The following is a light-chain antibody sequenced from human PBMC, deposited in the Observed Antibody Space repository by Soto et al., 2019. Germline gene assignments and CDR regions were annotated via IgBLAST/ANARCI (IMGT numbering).Light chain of an antibody. CDR2: RNN. CDR1: SSNIGSNN. Sequence: QSVLTQPPSASGTPGQWVTISCSGSSSNIGSNNVDWYKQLPGTAPKPLIDRNNQRPSGVPDRFSGSKSGTSASLAISGLRSQDEADYYCAALDDRLTVVFGGGTQLTVL. CDR3: AALDDRLTVV. J-gene: IGLJ2*01. V-gene: IGLV1-47*01.